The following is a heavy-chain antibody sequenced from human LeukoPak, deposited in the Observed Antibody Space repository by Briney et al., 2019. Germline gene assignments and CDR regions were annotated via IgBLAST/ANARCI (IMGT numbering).Heavy chain of an antibody. CDR3: SSGGNSVFDY. D-gene: IGHD4-23*01. CDR1: GFTVSSNY. Sequence: GGSLRLSCAASGFTVSSNYMTWVRQAPGKGLEWVSVIYSGVSTYYADSVKGRFTMSRDNSKNTLYLQMNRLRAEDTAVYYCSSGGNSVFDYWGQGTLVTVSS. CDR2: IYSGVST. V-gene: IGHV3-53*01. J-gene: IGHJ4*02.